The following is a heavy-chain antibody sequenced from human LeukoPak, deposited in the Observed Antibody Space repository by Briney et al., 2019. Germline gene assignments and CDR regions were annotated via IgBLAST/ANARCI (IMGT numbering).Heavy chain of an antibody. CDR2: IRQAGKAI. CDR1: GHSQSNCW. J-gene: IGHJ5*02. D-gene: IGHD4-17*01. CDR3: ARTMTTVKWFDH. Sequence: GGPVSLPCEPWGHSQSNCWLTGARQAPEKGREGMANIRQAGKAIYYVDSATSRFTISRDNAKNSLYLQMTSLRAEDTAAYYCARTMTTVKWFDHWGQGTLVTVSS. V-gene: IGHV3-7*01.